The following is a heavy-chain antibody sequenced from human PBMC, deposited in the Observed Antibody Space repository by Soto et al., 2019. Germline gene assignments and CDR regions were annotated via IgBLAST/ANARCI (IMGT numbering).Heavy chain of an antibody. CDR2: IYYSGST. CDR1: GGSISSGDYY. D-gene: IGHD5-18*01. CDR3: ARHSVQLWSSDY. J-gene: IGHJ4*02. V-gene: IGHV4-39*01. Sequence: PSETLSLTCSVSGGSISSGDYYWSWIRQPPGKGLEWIGSIYYSGSTYYNPSLKSRVTISVDTSKNQFSLKLSSVTAADTAVYYCARHSVQLWSSDYWGQGTLVTVSS.